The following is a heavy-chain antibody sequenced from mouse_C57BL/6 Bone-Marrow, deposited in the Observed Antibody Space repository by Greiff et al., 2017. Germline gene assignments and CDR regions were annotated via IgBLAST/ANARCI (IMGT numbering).Heavy chain of an antibody. V-gene: IGHV1-64*01. CDR2: MHPNGGSP. Sequence: VQLQQPGAELVKPGASVKLSCKASGYTFTNYWMHWVKQRPGQGLEWIGMMHPNGGSPDYNEKFKSEATLSAAKSSKTACMELSSLTSVDSAVYYGARCYNYDDNTMGCGGRGTSVTVSS. J-gene: IGHJ4*01. CDR3: ARCYNYDDNTMGC. CDR1: GYTFTNYW. D-gene: IGHD2-12*01.